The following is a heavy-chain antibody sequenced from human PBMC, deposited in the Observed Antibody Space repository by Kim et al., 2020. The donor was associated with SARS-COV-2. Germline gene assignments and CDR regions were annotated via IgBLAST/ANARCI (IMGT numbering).Heavy chain of an antibody. J-gene: IGHJ4*02. CDR3: ARDRGSGYYLDY. V-gene: IGHV1-18*01. Sequence: NYAQKLQGRVTMTTDTSTSTAYMELRSLRSDDTAVYYCARDRGSGYYLDYWGQGTLVTVSS. D-gene: IGHD3-22*01.